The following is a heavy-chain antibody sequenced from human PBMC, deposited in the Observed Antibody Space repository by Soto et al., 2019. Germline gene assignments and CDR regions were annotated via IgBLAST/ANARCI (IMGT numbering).Heavy chain of an antibody. CDR2: INPIVSMS. Sequence: VSRTTSGESLSLYTINWVRQVPGLGLEWVGRINPIVSMSNYAQKFQGRVSMTADKSTSTAYMELRSLRSDDTAMYFCAASYGSGYRAFDYWG. D-gene: IGHD3-10*01. J-gene: IGHJ4*01. CDR3: AASYGSGYRAFDY. V-gene: IGHV1-69*02. CDR1: GESLSLYT.